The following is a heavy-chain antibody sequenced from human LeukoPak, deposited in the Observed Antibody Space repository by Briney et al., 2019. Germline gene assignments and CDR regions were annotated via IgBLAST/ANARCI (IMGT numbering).Heavy chain of an antibody. D-gene: IGHD2-15*01. V-gene: IGHV1-46*01. CDR1: GYTFTSYY. CDR2: INPSGGST. Sequence: GASVKVSCKASGYTFTSYYMHWVRQAPGQGLEWMGIINPSGGSTSYAQKFQGRVTMTRDTSTSTAYMELRSLRSDDTAVYYCARDCSGGSCYLWGNNWFDPWGQGTLVTVSS. CDR3: ARDCSGGSCYLWGNNWFDP. J-gene: IGHJ5*02.